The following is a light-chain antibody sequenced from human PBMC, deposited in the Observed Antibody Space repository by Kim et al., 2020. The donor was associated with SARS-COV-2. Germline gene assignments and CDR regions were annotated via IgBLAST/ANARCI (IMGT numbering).Light chain of an antibody. CDR2: EAS. J-gene: IGKJ4*01. CDR1: QNISNY. CDR3: QHYNNHPLT. Sequence: ATVGDRVTITCQASQNISNYVNWYQQKPGKAPKLLIYEASNLETGVPSRFSGSGSGTDFTFTISSLQPDDIATYYCQHYNNHPLTFGRGTKVDIK. V-gene: IGKV1-33*01.